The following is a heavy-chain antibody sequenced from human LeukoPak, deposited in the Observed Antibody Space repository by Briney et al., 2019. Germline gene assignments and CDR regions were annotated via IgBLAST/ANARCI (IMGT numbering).Heavy chain of an antibody. D-gene: IGHD3-10*01. J-gene: IGHJ6*03. CDR1: GFTFSSYP. CDR2: ISNDGTNK. Sequence: GGSLTLSCAACGFTFSSYPMHWVRQAPGKGLQWVAVISNDGTNKYYADSVKGRFTISRDNSKNTLFLQMNSLTTEDTAVYYCARGAGSMVYFIDVWGNGTTVTVSS. CDR3: ARGAGSMVYFIDV. V-gene: IGHV3-30*01.